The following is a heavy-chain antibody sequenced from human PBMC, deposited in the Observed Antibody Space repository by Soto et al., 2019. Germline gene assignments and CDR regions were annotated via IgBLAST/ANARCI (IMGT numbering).Heavy chain of an antibody. CDR2: IYPGDSDT. CDR3: ARHSARGLEYDAFDI. D-gene: IGHD3-10*01. V-gene: IGHV5-51*01. Sequence: GESLKISCKGSGYSFTSYWIGWVRQMPGKGLEWMGIIYPGDSDTRYSPSFQGQVTISAAQSISTAYLQWSSLKASDTAMYYCARHSARGLEYDAFDIWGQGTMVTVSS. CDR1: GYSFTSYW. J-gene: IGHJ3*02.